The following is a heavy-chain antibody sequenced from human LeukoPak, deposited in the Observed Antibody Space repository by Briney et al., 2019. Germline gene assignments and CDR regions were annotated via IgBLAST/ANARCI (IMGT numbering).Heavy chain of an antibody. D-gene: IGHD2-8*01. Sequence: PGGSLRLSCAASGFSFSSYAMSWVRQAAGTGLEWVSGIGGSGGSTYYADSVKGRFTISRDNSKNTLYLQMNSLRAEDTAVYYCAKDFGNCINGVCYGTPFDYWGQGTLVTVSS. CDR2: IGGSGGST. J-gene: IGHJ4*02. V-gene: IGHV3-23*01. CDR1: GFSFSSYA. CDR3: AKDFGNCINGVCYGTPFDY.